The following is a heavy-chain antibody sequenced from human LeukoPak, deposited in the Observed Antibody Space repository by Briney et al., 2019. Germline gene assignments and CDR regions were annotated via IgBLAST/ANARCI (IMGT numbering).Heavy chain of an antibody. D-gene: IGHD6-13*01. V-gene: IGHV3-23*01. J-gene: IGHJ4*02. Sequence: PGGSLRLSCAASGFTFSSYAMSWVRQAPGKGLEWVSGISGSGTNTYSADSVKGRFTISRDNSRNTLSLQMNSLRAEDTAVYYCAKGVYSSSWYAGGDYWGQGTLVTVSS. CDR1: GFTFSSYA. CDR2: ISGSGTNT. CDR3: AKGVYSSSWYAGGDY.